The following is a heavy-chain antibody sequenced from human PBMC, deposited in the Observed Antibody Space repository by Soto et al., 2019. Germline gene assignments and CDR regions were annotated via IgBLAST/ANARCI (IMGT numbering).Heavy chain of an antibody. V-gene: IGHV3-23*01. CDR1: GFTFSSYA. D-gene: IGHD2-2*01. Sequence: EVQLLESGGGLEQPGGSLRVSCAASGFTFSSYAMSWVRQAPGKGLEWVAAITGSGGDTYHADSVKGRFAISRDNTKKTLSLQMNSLRADDTAVYYCAKGSASSRPYYFDYWGQGTPVTVSS. CDR3: AKGSASSRPYYFDY. J-gene: IGHJ4*02. CDR2: ITGSGGDT.